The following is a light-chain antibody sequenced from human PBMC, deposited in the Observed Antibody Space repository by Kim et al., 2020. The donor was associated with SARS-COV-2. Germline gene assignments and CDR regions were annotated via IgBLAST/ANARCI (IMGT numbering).Light chain of an antibody. CDR1: SSNIGGNN. Sequence: QRVPITCSGSSSNIGGNNVYWYQQFPGRAPKLLIQRNNQRPSGVPDRFSGSKSATSASLAISGLRSEDEADYYCSAWDDGMSGWLFGGGTQLTVL. CDR2: RNN. J-gene: IGLJ3*02. V-gene: IGLV1-47*01. CDR3: SAWDDGMSGWL.